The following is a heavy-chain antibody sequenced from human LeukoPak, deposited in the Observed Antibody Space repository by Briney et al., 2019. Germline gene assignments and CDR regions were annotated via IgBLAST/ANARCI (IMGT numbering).Heavy chain of an antibody. CDR1: GLTFSSYA. Sequence: GGSLRLSCAASGLTFSSYAMSWVRQAPGKGLEWVSAISGSGGSTYYADSVKGRFTISRDNSKNTLYLQMNSLRAEDTAVYYCAKDLAYGDYGTPWDYFDYWGQGTLVTVSS. J-gene: IGHJ4*02. V-gene: IGHV3-23*01. D-gene: IGHD4-17*01. CDR2: ISGSGGST. CDR3: AKDLAYGDYGTPWDYFDY.